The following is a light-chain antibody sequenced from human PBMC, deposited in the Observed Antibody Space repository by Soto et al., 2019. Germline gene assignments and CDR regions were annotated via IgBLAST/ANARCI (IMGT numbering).Light chain of an antibody. J-gene: IGLJ1*01. CDR3: CSYAGNSNDV. V-gene: IGLV2-11*01. CDR2: DVS. Sequence: QSALTQPRSVSGSPGQSVTISCTGTSSDVGGYNHVSWYQHHPGKAPKLIMYDVSQRPSGVPDRFSGSKSGNTASLTISGLQAEYEADYYCCSYAGNSNDVFGIGTKLTVL. CDR1: SSDVGGYNH.